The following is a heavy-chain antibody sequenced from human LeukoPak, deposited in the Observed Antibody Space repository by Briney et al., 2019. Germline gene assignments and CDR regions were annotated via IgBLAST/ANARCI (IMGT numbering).Heavy chain of an antibody. CDR1: GFTFSSYA. Sequence: GGSLRLSGAASGFTFSSYAMSWVRQAPGKGLEWVSAISGSGGSTYYADSVKGRFTISRDNSKNTLYLQMNSLRAEDTAVYYCAKLPYYDSSGYPYGNYGMDVWGQGTTVTVSS. CDR3: AKLPYYDSSGYPYGNYGMDV. J-gene: IGHJ6*02. D-gene: IGHD3-22*01. CDR2: ISGSGGST. V-gene: IGHV3-23*01.